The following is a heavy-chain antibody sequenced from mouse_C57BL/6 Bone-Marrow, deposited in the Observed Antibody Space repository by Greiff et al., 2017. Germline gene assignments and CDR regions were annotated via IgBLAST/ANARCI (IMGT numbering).Heavy chain of an antibody. CDR1: GYTFTSYW. D-gene: IGHD3-2*02. V-gene: IGHV1-64*01. J-gene: IGHJ1*03. Sequence: QVQLQQPGAELVKPGASVKLSCKASGYTFTSYWMHWVKQRPGQGLEWIGMIHPNSGSTNYNEKFKSKATLTVDKSSSTAYMQLSSLTSEDSAVYYCARNEQLRYDFDVWGTGTTVTVSS. CDR3: ARNEQLRYDFDV. CDR2: IHPNSGST.